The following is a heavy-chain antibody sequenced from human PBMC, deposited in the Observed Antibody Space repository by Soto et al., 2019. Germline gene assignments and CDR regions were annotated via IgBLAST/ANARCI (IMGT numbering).Heavy chain of an antibody. J-gene: IGHJ6*03. CDR3: ARGGYDYYYYYYMDV. CDR1: GFTFSSYW. V-gene: IGHV3-74*01. CDR2: INSDGSST. Sequence: GGSLRLSCAASGFTFSSYWMHWVRQAPGKGLVWVSRINSDGSSTSYADSVKGRFTISRDNAKNTLYLQMNSLRAEDTAVYYCARGGYDYYYYYYMDVWGKGTTVTVSS. D-gene: IGHD5-12*01.